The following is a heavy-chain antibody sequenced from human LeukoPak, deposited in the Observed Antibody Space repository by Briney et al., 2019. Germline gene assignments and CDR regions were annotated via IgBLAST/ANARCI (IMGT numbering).Heavy chain of an antibody. J-gene: IGHJ3*02. Sequence: GSLRLSCAASGFTFDDYGMSWVRQAPGKGLEWVSGINWNGGSTGYADSVKGRFTISRGNAKNSLYLQMNSLRAEDTALYYCARGLDSSGYYDAFDIWGQGTMVTVSS. D-gene: IGHD3-22*01. CDR2: INWNGGST. V-gene: IGHV3-20*04. CDR1: GFTFDDYG. CDR3: ARGLDSSGYYDAFDI.